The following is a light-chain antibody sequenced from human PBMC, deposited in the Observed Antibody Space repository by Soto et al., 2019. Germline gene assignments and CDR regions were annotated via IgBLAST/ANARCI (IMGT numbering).Light chain of an antibody. Sequence: QSALTQPASVSGSPGQSITLSCTRTSSGVENYNLVSWYQHRPGKAPKLMIYEGSQRPSGVSDRFSGSKSGNPASLTISGLRDEDEADYYCSSYAGAVVFGGGTKLTVL. CDR2: EGS. CDR1: SSGVENYNL. CDR3: SSYAGAVV. V-gene: IGLV2-23*01. J-gene: IGLJ2*01.